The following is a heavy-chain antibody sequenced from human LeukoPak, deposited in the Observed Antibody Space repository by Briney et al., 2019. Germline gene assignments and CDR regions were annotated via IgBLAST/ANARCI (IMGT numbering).Heavy chain of an antibody. CDR1: GFTVSSNY. Sequence: PGRSLRLSCAASGFTVSSNYMSWVRQAPGKGLEWVSVIYSGGSTYYADSVKGRFTISRDNSKNTLYLQMNSLRAEDTAVYYCARAAERYDFWSGYHFDYWGQGTLVTVSS. D-gene: IGHD3-3*01. CDR3: ARAAERYDFWSGYHFDY. V-gene: IGHV3-66*02. CDR2: IYSGGST. J-gene: IGHJ4*02.